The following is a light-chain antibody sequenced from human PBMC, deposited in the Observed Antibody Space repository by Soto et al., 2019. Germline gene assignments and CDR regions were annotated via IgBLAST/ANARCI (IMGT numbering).Light chain of an antibody. J-gene: IGKJ3*01. V-gene: IGKV3-20*01. CDR3: QQYGSSS. Sequence: EIVLTQSPGTLSLSPGERATLSCRASQSVSSSYLAWSQQKPGQAPRLLIYGASSRATGIPDRFSGSGSGTYFTLTIRRLSDEQFPVYSCQQYGSSSFGPGTKVDIK. CDR2: GAS. CDR1: QSVSSSY.